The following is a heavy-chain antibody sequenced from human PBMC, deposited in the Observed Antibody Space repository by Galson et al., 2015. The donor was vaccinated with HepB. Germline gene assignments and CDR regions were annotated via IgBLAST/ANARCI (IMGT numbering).Heavy chain of an antibody. J-gene: IGHJ2*01. CDR2: ISSTGTTT. D-gene: IGHD3-10*01. Sequence: SLRLSCAASGFTSSSYTMNWVRQAPGQGLESVSYISSTGTTTDYAHTSKGRFTISRDTAQNSLYLQMNSLRDEDTAVYYCARGYCGSGSSSDYWYLDLWGLGALVTVSS. CDR1: GFTSSSYT. CDR3: ARGYCGSGSSSDYWYLDL. V-gene: IGHV3-48*02.